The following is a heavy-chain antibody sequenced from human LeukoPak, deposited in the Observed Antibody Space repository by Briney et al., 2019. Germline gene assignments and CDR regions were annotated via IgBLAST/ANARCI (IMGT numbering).Heavy chain of an antibody. CDR1: GYTLTELS. Sequence: ASVEVSCKVSGYTLTELSMHWVRQAPGKGLEWMGGFDPEDGETIYAQKFQGRATMTEDTSTDTAYMELSSLRSEDTAVYYCATGVRGSYYDFGYSGQGTLVTVSS. J-gene: IGHJ4*02. CDR2: FDPEDGET. V-gene: IGHV1-24*01. CDR3: ATGVRGSYYDFGY. D-gene: IGHD1-26*01.